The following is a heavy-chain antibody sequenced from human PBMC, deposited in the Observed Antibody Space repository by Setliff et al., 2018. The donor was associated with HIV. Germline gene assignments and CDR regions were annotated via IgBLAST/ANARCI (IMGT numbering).Heavy chain of an antibody. J-gene: IGHJ4*02. D-gene: IGHD1-1*01. Sequence: SETLSLTCTVSGGSISGYYWSWIRQPPGKALEWIGHINDNGGANYNPSLTTRATISVATPKNQFFLELTSVTAADTAVYYCARGRYNGDSYSGGFYYFDHWDQGSLVTVSS. CDR2: INDNGGA. CDR1: GGSISGYY. V-gene: IGHV4-34*01. CDR3: ARGRYNGDSYSGGFYYFDH.